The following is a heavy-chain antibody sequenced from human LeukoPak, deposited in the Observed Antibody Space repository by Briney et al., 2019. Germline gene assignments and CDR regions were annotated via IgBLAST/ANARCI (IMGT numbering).Heavy chain of an antibody. CDR2: ITSGSSYI. CDR1: GFTFSSYN. V-gene: IGHV3-21*01. CDR3: ARDPYSGSYGNYYYYFMYV. Sequence: GGSLRLSCAASGFTFSSYNMNWVRQAPGKGLEWVSSITSGSSYIYYADSVKGRFTISRDNAKTSLYLQMNSLRAEDTAVYYCARDPYSGSYGNYYYYFMYVWGKGTTVTISS. J-gene: IGHJ6*03. D-gene: IGHD1-26*01.